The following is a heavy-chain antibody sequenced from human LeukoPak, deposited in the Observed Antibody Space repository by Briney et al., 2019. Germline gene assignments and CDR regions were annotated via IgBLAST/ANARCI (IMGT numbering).Heavy chain of an antibody. CDR1: GGSISSSSYY. Sequence: SETLSLTCTVSGGSISSSSYYWGWIRQPPGKGLEWIGSIYYSGSTYYNPSLKSRVTISVDTSKNQFSLKLSSVTAADTAVYYCACFDYSSIPDYWGQGTLVTVSS. D-gene: IGHD4-11*01. J-gene: IGHJ4*02. CDR3: ACFDYSSIPDY. V-gene: IGHV4-39*01. CDR2: IYYSGST.